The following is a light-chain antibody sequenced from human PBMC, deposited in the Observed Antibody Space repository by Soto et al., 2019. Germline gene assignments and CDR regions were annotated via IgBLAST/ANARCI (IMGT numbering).Light chain of an antibody. CDR3: QHYNNWPIT. V-gene: IGKV3-15*01. J-gene: IGKJ5*01. Sequence: EVVMTRTLETLSGSAEGRAADSGRASQSISSSLAWYQQKPGQAPRLLMYGASTRATGIPPRFSGSGFGTDFTLTIRSLQSEDFAVYYCQHYNNWPITYGQGTRLEIK. CDR1: QSISSS. CDR2: GAS.